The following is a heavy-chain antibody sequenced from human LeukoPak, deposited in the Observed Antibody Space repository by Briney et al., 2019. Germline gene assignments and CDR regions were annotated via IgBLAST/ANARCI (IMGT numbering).Heavy chain of an antibody. J-gene: IGHJ1*01. Sequence: GGSLRLSCAASGFTFSSYGMHWVRQAPGKGLEWVAVISYGGSNNYYADSVKGRFTIFRDNSKNTLYLQMNSLRAEATAVYYCAKISLFGGSNEYLQHWGQGTLVTVSS. CDR2: ISYGGSNN. CDR3: AKISLFGGSNEYLQH. D-gene: IGHD4-23*01. CDR1: GFTFSSYG. V-gene: IGHV3-30*18.